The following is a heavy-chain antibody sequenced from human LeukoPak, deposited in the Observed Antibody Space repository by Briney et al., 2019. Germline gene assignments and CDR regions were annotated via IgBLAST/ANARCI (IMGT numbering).Heavy chain of an antibody. V-gene: IGHV1-18*01. CDR1: GYTFTSLG. CDR3: ARVVIPLYSSSRFDY. J-gene: IGHJ4*02. D-gene: IGHD6-13*01. Sequence: GASVKVSCKASGYTFTSLGINWVRQAPGQGLEWIGWISAYNGYTNYAQELQGRVTVTTDTSTSTAYMELGSLRSDDTAVYYCARVVIPLYSSSRFDYWGQGTLVTVSS. CDR2: ISAYNGYT.